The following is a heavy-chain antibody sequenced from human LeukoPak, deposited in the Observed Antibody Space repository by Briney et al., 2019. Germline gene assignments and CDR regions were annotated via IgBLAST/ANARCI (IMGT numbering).Heavy chain of an antibody. CDR3: AKVKYYYDSSGYYYDY. CDR2: ISGSGGST. CDR1: GFTFSSYA. V-gene: IGHV3-23*01. J-gene: IGHJ4*02. Sequence: GGSLRLSCAASGFTFSSYAMSWVRQAPGKGLEWVSAISGSGGSTYYADSVKGRFTISRDNSKNTLYLQMNSLRAEDTAVNYCAKVKYYYDSSGYYYDYWGQGTLVTVSS. D-gene: IGHD3-22*01.